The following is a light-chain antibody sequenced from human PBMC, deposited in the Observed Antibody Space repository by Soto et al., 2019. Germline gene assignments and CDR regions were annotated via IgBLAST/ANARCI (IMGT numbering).Light chain of an antibody. J-gene: IGKJ1*01. V-gene: IGKV3-11*01. CDR1: QFVSSN. CDR3: HQRQSWPRT. CDR2: LTS. Sequence: EIVMTQSPVTLSVSPGERATLSCRASQFVSSNLAWYQHKPGQAPRLLIYLTSNRAAGIPARFSGSGSETDFTLTISDVEPEDFAVYYCHQRQSWPRTFGQGTKVDIK.